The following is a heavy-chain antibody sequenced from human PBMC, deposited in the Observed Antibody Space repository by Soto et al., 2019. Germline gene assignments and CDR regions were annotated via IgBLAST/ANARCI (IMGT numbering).Heavy chain of an antibody. CDR3: ARAGLPPYYYYGMDV. CDR2: IYYSGST. J-gene: IGHJ6*02. D-gene: IGHD2-15*01. Sequence: ASDTLSLTCTVSGGSISSYYWSWIRQPPGKGLEWIGYIYYSGSTNYNPSLKSRVTISVDTSKNQFSLKLSSVTAADTAVYYCARAGLPPYYYYGMDVWGQGTTVTVSS. V-gene: IGHV4-59*12. CDR1: GGSISSYY.